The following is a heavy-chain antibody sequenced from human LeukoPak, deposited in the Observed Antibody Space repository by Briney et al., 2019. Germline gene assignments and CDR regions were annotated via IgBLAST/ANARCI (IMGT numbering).Heavy chain of an antibody. Sequence: GGSLRLSCAASGFTSSINWMSWVRQAPGKGLEWVASIKQDGSVKYYVDSVKGRFTISRDNAKNSLYLQMNSLRAEDTAVYYCARRVVISGMDVWGQGTTVTVSS. CDR3: ARRVVISGMDV. CDR1: GFTSSINW. D-gene: IGHD3-3*01. CDR2: IKQDGSVK. J-gene: IGHJ6*02. V-gene: IGHV3-7*01.